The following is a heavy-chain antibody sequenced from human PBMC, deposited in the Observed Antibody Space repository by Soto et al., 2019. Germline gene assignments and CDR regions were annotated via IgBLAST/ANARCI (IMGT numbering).Heavy chain of an antibody. J-gene: IGHJ6*02. D-gene: IGHD6-13*01. CDR1: GFTFSSYS. CDR2: ISSSSSYI. CDR3: ARVVKQQLLRGYYYGMDV. V-gene: IGHV3-21*01. Sequence: LRLSCSASGFTFSSYSMNWVRQAPGKGLEWVSSISSSSSYIYYADSVKGRFTISRDNPKNSLYLQMNSLRAEDTAAYYCARVVKQQLLRGYYYGMDVWGQGTTVTVSS.